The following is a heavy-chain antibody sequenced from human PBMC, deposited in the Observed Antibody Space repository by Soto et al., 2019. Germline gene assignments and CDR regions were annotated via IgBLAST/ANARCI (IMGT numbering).Heavy chain of an antibody. D-gene: IGHD3-10*01. CDR2: IYYSGST. CDR3: ARSLGIKTYGSGSYYYYYYYMDV. Sequence: SETLSLTCTVSGGSISSYYWSWIRQPPGKGLEWIGYIYYSGSTNYNPSLKSRVTISVDTSKNQFSLKLSSVTAADTAVYYCARSLGIKTYGSGSYYYYYYYMDVWGKGTTVTVSS. J-gene: IGHJ6*03. CDR1: GGSISSYY. V-gene: IGHV4-59*01.